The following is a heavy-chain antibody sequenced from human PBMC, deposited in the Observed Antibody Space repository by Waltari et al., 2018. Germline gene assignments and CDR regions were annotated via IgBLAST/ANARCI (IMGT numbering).Heavy chain of an antibody. CDR1: GFTFSIYW. CDR3: ARGDGYTGFYA. J-gene: IGHJ4*02. D-gene: IGHD5-12*01. Sequence: EVQVVESGGGLVQPGGSLRLSCEACGFTFSIYWMSWVRQAPGKGLEWVANIKHDGSEKYYVDSVKGRFTISRDNPKNSLYLQMNNLRAEDTAVYSCARGDGYTGFYAWGQGTLVTVSS. V-gene: IGHV3-7*01. CDR2: IKHDGSEK.